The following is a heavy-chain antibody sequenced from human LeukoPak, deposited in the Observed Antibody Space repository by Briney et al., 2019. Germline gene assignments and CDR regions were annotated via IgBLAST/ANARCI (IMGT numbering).Heavy chain of an antibody. CDR2: ISSDGSST. J-gene: IGHJ4*02. CDR1: GFPFSSYW. D-gene: IGHD3-16*01. CDR3: ARDWGGYGPTPHDY. Sequence: GGSLRLSCAASGFPFSSYWMHWVRQAPGRGLVWVSRISSDGSSTIYADSVKGRFTISRDNAKNTLYLQMNSLRAEDTAVYYCARDWGGYGPTPHDYWGQGTLVTVSS. V-gene: IGHV3-74*01.